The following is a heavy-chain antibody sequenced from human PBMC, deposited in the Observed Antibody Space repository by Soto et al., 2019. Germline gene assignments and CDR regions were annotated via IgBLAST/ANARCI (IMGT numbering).Heavy chain of an antibody. CDR2: ISGSGGST. CDR1: GFTFSSYA. Sequence: GGSLRLSCAASGFTFSSYAMSWVRQAPGKGLEWVSAISGSGGSTYYADSVKGRFTISRDNSKNTLYLQMNSLRAEDTAVYYCAKVNPYSSSWYPIYYYYGMDVWGQGTTITVSS. J-gene: IGHJ6*02. CDR3: AKVNPYSSSWYPIYYYYGMDV. V-gene: IGHV3-23*01. D-gene: IGHD6-13*01.